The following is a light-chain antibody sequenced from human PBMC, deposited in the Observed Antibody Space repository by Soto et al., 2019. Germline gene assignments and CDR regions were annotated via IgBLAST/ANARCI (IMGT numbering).Light chain of an antibody. J-gene: IGKJ5*01. Sequence: EIVLTQSPATLSLSPGERATLSCRASQTVGSHLAWYQHKPGQAPRLLIYDASTRATDIPARFSGSGSGTDFTLTISSLEPEDYAIYYCQQRSNWPPITFGQGTRLEIK. CDR3: QQRSNWPPIT. CDR1: QTVGSH. CDR2: DAS. V-gene: IGKV3-11*01.